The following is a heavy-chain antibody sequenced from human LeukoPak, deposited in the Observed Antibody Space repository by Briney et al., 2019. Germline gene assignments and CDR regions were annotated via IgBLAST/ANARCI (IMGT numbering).Heavy chain of an antibody. V-gene: IGHV1-18*04. D-gene: IGHD3-10*01. CDR1: GYTFTSYG. Sequence: ASVKVSCKASGYTFTSYGISWVRQAPGQGLEWMGWISAYNGNTNYAQKLQGRVTMTTDTSTRTAYMELRSLRSDDTAVYYCARDFGYYYGSGKDYWGQGTLVTVSS. J-gene: IGHJ4*02. CDR2: ISAYNGNT. CDR3: ARDFGYYYGSGKDY.